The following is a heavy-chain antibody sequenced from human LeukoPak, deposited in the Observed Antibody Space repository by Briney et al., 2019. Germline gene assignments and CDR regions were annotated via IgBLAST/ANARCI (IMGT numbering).Heavy chain of an antibody. CDR1: GGSISSYY. Sequence: SETLSLTCTVSGGSISSYYWSWIRQSPGKGLEWIGYIYYSGSTNYNPSLKSRVTISVDTSKNQFSLKLSSVTAADTAVYYCARAAGATNLDYWGQGTLVTVSS. CDR2: IYYSGST. J-gene: IGHJ4*02. CDR3: ARAAGATNLDY. D-gene: IGHD1-26*01. V-gene: IGHV4-59*01.